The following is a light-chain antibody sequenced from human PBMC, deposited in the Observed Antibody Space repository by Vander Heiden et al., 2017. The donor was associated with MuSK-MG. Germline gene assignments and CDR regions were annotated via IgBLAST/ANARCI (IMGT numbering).Light chain of an antibody. Sequence: DIQLTQSPSSVSASVGDRVTITCRASQGISSWLGWYQQKPGKAPKLLIYAASSLQSGVPSRFSGSGSGTDFTLTISSLQPEDIAIYYCQQANSIPLTFGGGTKVEIK. CDR1: QGISSW. V-gene: IGKV1-12*01. CDR3: QQANSIPLT. CDR2: AAS. J-gene: IGKJ4*01.